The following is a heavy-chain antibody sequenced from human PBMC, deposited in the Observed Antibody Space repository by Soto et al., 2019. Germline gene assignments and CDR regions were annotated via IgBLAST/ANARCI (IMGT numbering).Heavy chain of an antibody. CDR1: GDTFNFYS. V-gene: IGHV1-69*02. J-gene: IGHJ4*02. Sequence: QVQLVQSGAEVKRPGSSVKVSCKASGDTFNFYSINWVRQAPGLGLEWLGRVNPIVSISNYAQKFQGRVTMTADKPKSTAYMYLSSLRSEDRDIYYCASSYGSGYRAFDYWGQGALVTVSS. D-gene: IGHD3-10*01. CDR2: VNPIVSIS. CDR3: ASSYGSGYRAFDY.